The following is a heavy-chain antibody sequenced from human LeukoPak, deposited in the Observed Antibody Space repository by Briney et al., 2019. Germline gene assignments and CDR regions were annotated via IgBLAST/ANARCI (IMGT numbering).Heavy chain of an antibody. CDR3: ARGRYCGGDCYRPPDY. V-gene: IGHV4-38-2*01. Sequence: PSETLSLTCAVSGYSISSGYYWGWIRQPPGKGLEWIGSIYYSGSTNYNPSLKSRVTISVDTSKNQFSLKLSSVTAADTAVYYCARGRYCGGDCYRPPDYWGQGTLVTVSS. CDR2: IYYSGST. D-gene: IGHD2-21*02. CDR1: GYSISSGYY. J-gene: IGHJ4*02.